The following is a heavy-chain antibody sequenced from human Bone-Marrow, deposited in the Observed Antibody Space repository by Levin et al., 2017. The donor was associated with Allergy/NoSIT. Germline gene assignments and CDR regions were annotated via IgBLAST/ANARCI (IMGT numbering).Heavy chain of an antibody. J-gene: IGHJ5*02. CDR3: ARGGVVVAATGRDWFDP. Sequence: PSETLSLTCAVYGGSFSGYYWSWIRQPPGKGLEWIGEINHSGSTNYNPSLKSRVTISVDTSKNQFSLKLSSVTAADTAVYYCARGGVVVAATGRDWFDPWGQGTLVTVSS. CDR2: INHSGST. D-gene: IGHD2-15*01. V-gene: IGHV4-34*01. CDR1: GGSFSGYY.